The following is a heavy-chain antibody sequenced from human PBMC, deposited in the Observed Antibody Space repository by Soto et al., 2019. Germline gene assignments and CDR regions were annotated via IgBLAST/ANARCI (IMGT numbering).Heavy chain of an antibody. V-gene: IGHV4-59*01. CDR2: IHYNGNT. J-gene: IGHJ4*02. CDR3: ARQGYLRRPIHPLDS. Sequence: QVQLQVSGPGLVKPSETLSLTCTVSGDSISSYSWSWIRQPPGKGLEWIGNIHYNGNTKYSPSLKSRVTMSVDSSMYHLSLKLISVTTADTAVYVLARQGYLRRPIHPLDSWGQGTLGTVSS. CDR1: GDSISSYS. D-gene: IGHD3-16*02.